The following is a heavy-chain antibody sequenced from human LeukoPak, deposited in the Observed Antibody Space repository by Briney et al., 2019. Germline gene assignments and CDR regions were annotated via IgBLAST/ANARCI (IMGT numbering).Heavy chain of an antibody. Sequence: PGGSLRLSCAASGFTFTNYWIHWVRQAPGKGLMWVSRIKSDGITTNYADSVKGRFTISRDNAKNTVYLQMNSLRAEDTAVYYCAREANLDGYNHPYYYYMDVWGKGTTVTVSS. J-gene: IGHJ6*03. CDR1: GFTFTNYW. V-gene: IGHV3-74*01. CDR2: IKSDGITT. CDR3: AREANLDGYNHPYYYYMDV. D-gene: IGHD5-24*01.